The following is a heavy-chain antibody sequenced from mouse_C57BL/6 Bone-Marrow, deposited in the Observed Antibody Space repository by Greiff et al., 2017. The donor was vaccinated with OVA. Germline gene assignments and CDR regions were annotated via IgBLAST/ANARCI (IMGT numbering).Heavy chain of an antibody. CDR3: TIYYGNYGDFDY. CDR2: IYPGNSDT. J-gene: IGHJ2*01. CDR1: GYTFTSYW. D-gene: IGHD2-1*01. V-gene: IGHV1-5*01. Sequence: VQLQQSGTVLARPGASVKMSCKTSGYTFTSYWMHWVKQRPGQGLEWIGAIYPGNSDTSYNQKFKGKAKLTAVTSASTAYMELSSLTNEDSAVYYCTIYYGNYGDFDYWGQGTTLTVSS.